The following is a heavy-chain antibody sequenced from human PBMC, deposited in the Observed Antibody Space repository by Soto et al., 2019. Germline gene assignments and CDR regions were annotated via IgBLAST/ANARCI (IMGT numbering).Heavy chain of an antibody. D-gene: IGHD2-15*01. CDR3: TTENHIVVVVALNWFDP. CDR1: GFTFSNAW. CDR2: IKSKTDGGTT. J-gene: IGHJ5*02. Sequence: GGSLRLSCAASGFTFSNAWMSWVRQAPGKGLEWVGRIKSKTDGGTTDYAAPVKGRFTISRDDSKNTLYLQMNSLKTEDTAVYYCTTENHIVVVVALNWFDPWGQGTLVTVSS. V-gene: IGHV3-15*01.